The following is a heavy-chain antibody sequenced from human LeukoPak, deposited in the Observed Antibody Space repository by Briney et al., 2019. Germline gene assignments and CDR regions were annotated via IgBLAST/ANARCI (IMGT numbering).Heavy chain of an antibody. CDR3: ARTVNPSDYYGSGSYSY. CDR1: GYTFTSYG. D-gene: IGHD3-10*01. V-gene: IGHV1-18*01. J-gene: IGHJ4*02. Sequence: ASVKVSCKASGYTFTSYGISWVRQAPGQGLEWMGWISAYNGNTNYAQKLQGRVTMTTDTSTSTAYMELRSLRSDDTAVYYCARTVNPSDYYGSGSYSYWGQGTLVTVSS. CDR2: ISAYNGNT.